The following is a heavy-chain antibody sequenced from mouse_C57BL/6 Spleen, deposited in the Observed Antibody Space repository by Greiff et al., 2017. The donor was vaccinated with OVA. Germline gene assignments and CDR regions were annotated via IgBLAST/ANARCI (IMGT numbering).Heavy chain of an antibody. J-gene: IGHJ4*01. Sequence: VQLQQSGPELVKPGASVKISCKASGYTFTDYYMNWVKQSHGKSLEWIGDINPNNGGTSYNQKFKGKATLTVDKSSSTAYMELRSLTSEDSAVYYCARLDWDSYYYAMDYWGQGTSVTVSS. CDR3: ARLDWDSYYYAMDY. D-gene: IGHD4-1*01. V-gene: IGHV1-26*01. CDR2: INPNNGGT. CDR1: GYTFTDYY.